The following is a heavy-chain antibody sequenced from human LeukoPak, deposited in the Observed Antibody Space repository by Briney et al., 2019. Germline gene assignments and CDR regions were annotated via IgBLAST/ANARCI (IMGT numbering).Heavy chain of an antibody. J-gene: IGHJ5*02. CDR1: GGSFSGYY. Sequence: PSETLSLTCAVYGGSFSGYYWSWLRQPPGKGLEWIGETNHSGSTNYNPSLKSSVTISVDTSKNQFSLKLSSVTAADTAVYYCARGAVLRYFLHHWFDHWGQGTLVTVSS. V-gene: IGHV4-34*01. CDR2: TNHSGST. CDR3: ARGAVLRYFLHHWFDH. D-gene: IGHD3-9*01.